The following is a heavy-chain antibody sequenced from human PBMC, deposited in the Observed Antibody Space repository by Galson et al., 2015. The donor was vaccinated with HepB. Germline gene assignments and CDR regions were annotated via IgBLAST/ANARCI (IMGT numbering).Heavy chain of an antibody. CDR2: INHSGST. V-gene: IGHV4-34*01. Sequence: LTCAVYGGSFSGYYWSWIRQPPGKGLEWIGEINHSGSTNYNPSLKSRVTISVDTSKNQFSLKLSSVTAADTAVYYCARVASPLDVWGQGTTVTVSS. CDR3: ARVASPLDV. CDR1: GGSFSGYY. J-gene: IGHJ6*02.